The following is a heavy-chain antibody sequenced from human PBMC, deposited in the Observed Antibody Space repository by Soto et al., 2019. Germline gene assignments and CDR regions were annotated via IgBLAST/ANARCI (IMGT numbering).Heavy chain of an antibody. CDR1: GFSIVRYA. CDR2: IIGTGADI. V-gene: IGHV3-23*01. Sequence: GGSLRLSCAASGFSIVRYAMMCVRQAPGKGQEWDAGIIGTGADIRYADSVKGRFTIPKDNSKNTVYLQMSSLRAEETAVYYCVKDGSSGWPYYYGMEVWGQGTTVTVSS. J-gene: IGHJ6*02. CDR3: VKDGSSGWPYYYGMEV. D-gene: IGHD6-19*01.